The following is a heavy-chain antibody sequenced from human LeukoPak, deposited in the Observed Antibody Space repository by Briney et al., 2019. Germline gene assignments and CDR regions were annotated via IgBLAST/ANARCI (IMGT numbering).Heavy chain of an antibody. V-gene: IGHV3-30*02. CDR2: IRYDGSNK. CDR1: GFTFSSYG. CDR3: AKEYCSGGSSYSSITLFDY. J-gene: IGHJ4*02. Sequence: GGSQRLSCVASGFTFSSYGMHWVRQAPGKGLERVAFIRYDGSNKYYADSVKGRFTISRDNSKNTLYLQMNSLRAEDTAVYYCAKEYCSGGSSYSSITLFDYLGQGTLVTVSS. D-gene: IGHD2-15*01.